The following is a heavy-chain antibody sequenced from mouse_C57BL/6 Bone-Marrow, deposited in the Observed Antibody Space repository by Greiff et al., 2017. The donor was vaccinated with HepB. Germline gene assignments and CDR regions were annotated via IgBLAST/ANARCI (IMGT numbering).Heavy chain of an antibody. CDR3: ARRTYGSSSGLWYFDG. D-gene: IGHD1-1*01. V-gene: IGHV1-76*01. CDR1: GYTFTDYY. CDR2: IYPGSGNT. Sequence: VHLVESGAELVRPGASVKLSCKASGYTFTDYYINWVKQRPGQGLEWIARIYPGSGNTYYNEKFKGKATLTAEKSSSTAYMQLSSLTSEDSAVYFCARRTYGSSSGLWYFDGWGTGTTVTVSS. J-gene: IGHJ1*03.